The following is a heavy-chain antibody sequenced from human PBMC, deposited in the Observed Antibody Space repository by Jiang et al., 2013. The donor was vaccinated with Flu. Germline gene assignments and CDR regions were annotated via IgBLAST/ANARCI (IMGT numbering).Heavy chain of an antibody. V-gene: IGHV2-5*02. CDR2: IYWDDDK. D-gene: IGHD3-16*01. Sequence: PTERALEWLALIYWDDDKRYSPSLKSRLTITKDTSKNQVVLTMTNMDPVDTATYYCAHHVTLGAFNIWGQGTMVTVSS. CDR3: AHHVTLGAFNI. J-gene: IGHJ3*02.